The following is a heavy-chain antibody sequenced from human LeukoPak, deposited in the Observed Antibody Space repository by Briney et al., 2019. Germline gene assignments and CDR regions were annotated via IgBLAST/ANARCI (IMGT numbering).Heavy chain of an antibody. J-gene: IGHJ4*02. D-gene: IGHD2-8*02. CDR3: ATYRQVLLPFES. CDR1: GFTFDDYG. CDR2: TNWNGGST. V-gene: IGHV3-20*04. Sequence: PGGSLRLSCAASGFTFDDYGMSWVRQAPGKGLEWVSGTNWNGGSTGYADSVKGRFTISRDNSKSTLSLQMNSLRAEDTAIYYCATYRQVLLPFESWGQGTLVTVSS.